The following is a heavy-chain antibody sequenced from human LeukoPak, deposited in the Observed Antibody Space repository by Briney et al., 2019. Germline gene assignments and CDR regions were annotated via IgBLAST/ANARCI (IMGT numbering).Heavy chain of an antibody. J-gene: IGHJ3*02. Sequence: ASVKVSCKASGYTFIDYYIQWVRQAPGQGLEWMGWINPHSGGTNYAQEFQGRVTMTRDTSIRTAYMNLSRLRSDDTAVYYCARDIGVTEGAFDIWGQGTMVTVSS. D-gene: IGHD3-3*01. CDR3: ARDIGVTEGAFDI. V-gene: IGHV1-2*02. CDR1: GYTFIDYY. CDR2: INPHSGGT.